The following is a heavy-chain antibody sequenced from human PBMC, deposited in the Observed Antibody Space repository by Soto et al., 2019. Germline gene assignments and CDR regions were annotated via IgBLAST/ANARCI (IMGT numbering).Heavy chain of an antibody. Sequence: PGGSLRLSCAASGFTVSSNYMSWVRQAPGKGLEWVSVIYSGGSTYYADSVKGRFTISRDNSKNTLYLQMNSLRAEDTAVYYCAIHPGKDAFDIWGQGTMVTVSS. CDR3: AIHPGKDAFDI. V-gene: IGHV3-66*04. J-gene: IGHJ3*02. CDR2: IYSGGST. CDR1: GFTVSSNY.